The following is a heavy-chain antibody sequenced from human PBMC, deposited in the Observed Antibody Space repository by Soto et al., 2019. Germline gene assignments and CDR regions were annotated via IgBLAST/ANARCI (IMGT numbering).Heavy chain of an antibody. CDR2: ISAYKGNT. CDR1: GYSFTSYG. CDR3: ARGSAWFDP. V-gene: IGHV1-18*01. D-gene: IGHD2-15*01. J-gene: IGHJ5*02. Sequence: GAGEKVSCKGSGYSFTSYGISWVGQAPGEGVEGMGWISAYKGNTNYAQKLQGRVTMTTDTSTSIAYMELRSLRSDDTAVYYCARGSAWFDPWGQGTLVTVSS.